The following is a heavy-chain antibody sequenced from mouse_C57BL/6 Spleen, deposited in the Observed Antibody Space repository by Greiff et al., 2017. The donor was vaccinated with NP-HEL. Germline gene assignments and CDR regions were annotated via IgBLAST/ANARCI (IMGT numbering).Heavy chain of an antibody. J-gene: IGHJ4*01. Sequence: EVMLVESGGGLVKPGGSLKLSCAASGFTFSDYGMHWVRQAPEKGLEWVAYISRGSSTIYYADTVKGRFTISRDNAKNTLYLQMTSLRSEDTAMYYCARLTTDAMDYWGQGTSVTVSS. CDR3: ARLTTDAMDY. D-gene: IGHD1-1*01. CDR1: GFTFSDYG. V-gene: IGHV5-17*01. CDR2: ISRGSSTI.